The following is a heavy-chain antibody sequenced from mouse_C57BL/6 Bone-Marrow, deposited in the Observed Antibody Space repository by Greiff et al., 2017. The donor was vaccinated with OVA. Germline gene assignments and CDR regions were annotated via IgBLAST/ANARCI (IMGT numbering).Heavy chain of an antibody. CDR2: LSDGGSYT. J-gene: IGHJ3*01. CDR3: AREWGFAY. V-gene: IGHV5-4*01. CDR1: GFTFSSYA. Sequence: EVQGVESGGGLVKPGGSLKLSCAASGFTFSSYAMSWVRQTPEKRLEWVATLSDGGSYTYYPDNVKGRFTISRDNAKNHLYLQMSHLKSEDTAMYYCAREWGFAYWGQGTLVTVSA.